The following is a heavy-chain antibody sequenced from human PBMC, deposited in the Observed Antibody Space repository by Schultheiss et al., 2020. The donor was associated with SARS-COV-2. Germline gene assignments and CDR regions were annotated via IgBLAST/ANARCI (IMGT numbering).Heavy chain of an antibody. CDR3: ASRSGITGNRGWFDP. J-gene: IGHJ5*02. CDR2: IYYSWST. CDR1: GGSISSSSYY. Sequence: SETLSLTCTVSGGSISSSSYYWGWTRQPPGKGLEWIGSIYYSWSTYYNPSLKIRVTISVDTSKNQFALRLCSVTAADTAVYYCASRSGITGNRGWFDPWGQGALVTVSS. V-gene: IGHV4-39*01. D-gene: IGHD1-14*01.